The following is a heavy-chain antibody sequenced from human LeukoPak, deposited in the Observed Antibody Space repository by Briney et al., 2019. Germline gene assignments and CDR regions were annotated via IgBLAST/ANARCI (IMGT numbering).Heavy chain of an antibody. Sequence: GGSLRLSCAASGFTFSSYEMNWVRQAPGKGLEWASYISSSGSTIYYADSVKGRFTISRDNAKNSLYLQMNSLRAEDTAVYYCARELTVAGTLIDYWGQGTLVTVSS. CDR1: GFTFSSYE. J-gene: IGHJ4*02. V-gene: IGHV3-48*03. CDR2: ISSSGSTI. D-gene: IGHD6-19*01. CDR3: ARELTVAGTLIDY.